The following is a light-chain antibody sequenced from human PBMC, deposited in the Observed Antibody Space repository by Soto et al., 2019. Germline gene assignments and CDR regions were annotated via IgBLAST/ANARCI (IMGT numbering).Light chain of an antibody. CDR2: DAS. V-gene: IGKV1-5*01. CDR3: QQYNSYRWT. Sequence: DIQMTQSPSTLSASVGDRVTITCRASQSISSWLAWYQQKPGKAPKLLIYDASSLESGVPSRFSGSGSGTEFTLTISSLQPDDFATYYCQQYNSYRWTFGQGTKVENK. J-gene: IGKJ1*01. CDR1: QSISSW.